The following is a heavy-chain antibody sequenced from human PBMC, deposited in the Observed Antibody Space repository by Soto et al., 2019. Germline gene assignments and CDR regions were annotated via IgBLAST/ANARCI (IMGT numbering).Heavy chain of an antibody. CDR2: ISSYNGNT. J-gene: IGHJ4*01. CDR1: GYTFTTYG. CDR3: AREYFPSTYDSFDY. Sequence: QVQLVQSGAEVKKPGASVRVSCKASGYTFTTYGVSWVRQAPGQGLEWMGWISSYNGNTHYAQNLQGRVTMTTDTSTNTAYMELRSLRSDDTAVYYCAREYFPSTYDSFDYWGQGTLVTVSS. D-gene: IGHD3-9*01. V-gene: IGHV1-18*04.